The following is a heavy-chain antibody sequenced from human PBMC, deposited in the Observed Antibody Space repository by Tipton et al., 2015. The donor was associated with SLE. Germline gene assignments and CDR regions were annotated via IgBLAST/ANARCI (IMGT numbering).Heavy chain of an antibody. J-gene: IGHJ5*02. CDR3: ARGWVRFEAWFDP. CDR1: GDSISSGYY. CDR2: IYYRKST. D-gene: IGHD5-12*01. V-gene: IGHV4-38-2*01. Sequence: TLSLTCAVSGDSISSGYYWGWIRQTPGKGLEWIGSIYYRKSTYYNPSLKSRVTISVDTSKNQFSLKMTSVTATDTAIYYCARGWVRFEAWFDPWGQGTLVTVSS.